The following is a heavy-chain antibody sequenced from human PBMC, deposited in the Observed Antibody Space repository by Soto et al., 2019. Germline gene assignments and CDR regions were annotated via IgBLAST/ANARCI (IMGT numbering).Heavy chain of an antibody. D-gene: IGHD1-26*01. CDR3: ASDGQVGALTY. J-gene: IGHJ4*02. Sequence: SETLSLTCTVPGGSIGSGGYYWSWIRQHPGKGLEWIGYIYYSKSTYYNPSLKSRVTISLDTSKNQFSLQLNSVTPEDTAVSYCASDGQVGALTYWGQGNRVVVSS. CDR1: GGSIGSGGYY. V-gene: IGHV4-31*03. CDR2: IYYSKST.